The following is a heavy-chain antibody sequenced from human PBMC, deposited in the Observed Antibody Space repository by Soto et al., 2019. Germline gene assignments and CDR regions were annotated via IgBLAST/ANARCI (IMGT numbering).Heavy chain of an antibody. CDR2: IYYSGST. V-gene: IGHV4-59*01. Sequence: PSETLSLTCTVSGGSISSYYWSWIRQPPGKGLEWIGYIYYSGSTNYNPSLKSRVTISVDTSKNQFSLKLSSVTAADTAVYYCARIAAAANFDYWGQGTLVTVSS. CDR1: GGSISSYY. CDR3: ARIAAAANFDY. D-gene: IGHD6-13*01. J-gene: IGHJ4*02.